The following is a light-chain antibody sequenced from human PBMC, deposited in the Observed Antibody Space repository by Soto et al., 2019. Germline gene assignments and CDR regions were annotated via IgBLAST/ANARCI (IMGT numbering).Light chain of an antibody. CDR2: QVS. J-gene: IGKJ2*01. Sequence: DVVMTQSPLSLPVTLGQPASISCRSSQSLAYIDGNTYLNWFHQRPGQSPRRLIYQVSNRDSGVPDRFSGSGSGTDFTLKISRVEADDVGVYYCIQGTHWPPYTFGQGTKLEIK. V-gene: IGKV2-30*01. CDR3: IQGTHWPPYT. CDR1: QSLAYIDGNTY.